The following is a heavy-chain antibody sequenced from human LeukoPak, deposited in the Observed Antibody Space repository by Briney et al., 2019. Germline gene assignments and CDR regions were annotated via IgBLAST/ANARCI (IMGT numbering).Heavy chain of an antibody. CDR1: GYTFTSYY. CDR3: AREGPTIFGVVIRYYYYYYMDV. Sequence: ASVKVSCKASGYTFTSYYMHWVRQAPGQGLEWMGIINPSGGSTSYAQKFQGRVTMTRDMSTSTVYMELSSLRSEDTAVYYCAREGPTIFGVVIRYYYYYYMDVWGKGTTVTVSS. CDR2: INPSGGST. V-gene: IGHV1-46*01. D-gene: IGHD3-3*01. J-gene: IGHJ6*03.